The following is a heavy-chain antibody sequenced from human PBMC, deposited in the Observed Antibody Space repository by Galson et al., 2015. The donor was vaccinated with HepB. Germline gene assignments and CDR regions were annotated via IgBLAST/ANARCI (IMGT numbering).Heavy chain of an antibody. J-gene: IGHJ5*02. Sequence: SVKVSCKASGYTFTGHYMHWVRQAPGQGLEWMGRINPKSGGTNYGKKLQGRVAMTRDTSINTAYMELSRLTYDDTAVYFCAREGASSGSWDETGSGLDPWGQGTLVTVSS. V-gene: IGHV1-2*06. CDR2: INPKSGGT. D-gene: IGHD2-15*01. CDR1: GYTFTGHY. CDR3: AREGASSGSWDETGSGLDP.